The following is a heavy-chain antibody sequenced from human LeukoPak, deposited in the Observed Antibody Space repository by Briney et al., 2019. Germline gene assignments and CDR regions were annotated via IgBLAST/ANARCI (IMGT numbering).Heavy chain of an antibody. Sequence: PGGSLRLSCAASGFTFNTYGMHWVRQAPGKGLEWVAFIRPDGGNKYYADSVKGRFTISRDNSKNTLYLQMNSLRAEGTAVYYCARQNSEEGYYDAFDIWGQGTMVTVSS. D-gene: IGHD5-18*01. V-gene: IGHV3-30*02. CDR2: IRPDGGNK. CDR1: GFTFNTYG. CDR3: ARQNSEEGYYDAFDI. J-gene: IGHJ3*02.